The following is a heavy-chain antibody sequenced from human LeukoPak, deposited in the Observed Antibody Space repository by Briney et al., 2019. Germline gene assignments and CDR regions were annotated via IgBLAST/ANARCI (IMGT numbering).Heavy chain of an antibody. Sequence: AETLSLTCTVSGISVSSGTYYWSWMTQPPGKGMEWIGYIFSTGTTNYNPTLKSRVTISVDTSTNQFSLKLSSLTAADTAVYYCARVPVGPWGQGTLVTVSS. D-gene: IGHD1-26*01. J-gene: IGHJ4*02. V-gene: IGHV4-61*01. CDR2: IFSTGTT. CDR3: ARVPVGP. CDR1: GISVSSGTYY.